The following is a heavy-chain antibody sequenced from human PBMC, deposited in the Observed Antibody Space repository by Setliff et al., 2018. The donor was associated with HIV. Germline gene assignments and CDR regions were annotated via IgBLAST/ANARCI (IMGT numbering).Heavy chain of an antibody. Sequence: GGSLRLSCAASGFTFSYYGMHWVRQAPGKGLEWVTSIRYDGSYKYYADSVRGRFTISRDNSKNMLYLQMNSLRAEDTALYYCTKREAGAKPFDYWGRGTLVTVSS. J-gene: IGHJ4*02. CDR3: TKREAGAKPFDY. V-gene: IGHV3-30*02. CDR2: IRYDGSYK. CDR1: GFTFSYYG. D-gene: IGHD1-26*01.